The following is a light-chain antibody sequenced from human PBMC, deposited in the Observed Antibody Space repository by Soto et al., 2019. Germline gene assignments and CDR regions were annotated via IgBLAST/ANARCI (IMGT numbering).Light chain of an antibody. CDR2: DAS. CDR1: QSVSSY. Sequence: EIVLTQSPATLSLSPVERATLSCMASQSVSSYLSWYQQKPGQAPRLLIYDASNRATVIPARFSGSGSGTDFTLTISSLEPEDFAVYYCQQRSNWPITFGQGTRL. CDR3: QQRSNWPIT. J-gene: IGKJ5*01. V-gene: IGKV3-11*01.